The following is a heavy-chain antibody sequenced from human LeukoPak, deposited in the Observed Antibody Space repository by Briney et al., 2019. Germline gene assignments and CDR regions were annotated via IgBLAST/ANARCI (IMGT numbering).Heavy chain of an antibody. CDR1: GFTFSSYA. CDR2: ISYDGSNK. V-gene: IGHV3-30-3*01. CDR3: ARGVPVRYGSGSYLPDYGMDV. J-gene: IGHJ6*02. Sequence: PGGSLRLSCAASGFTFSSYAMHWVRQAPGKGLEWVAVISYDGSNKYYADSVKGRFTISRDNSKNTLYLQMNSLRAEDTAVYYCARGVPVRYGSGSYLPDYGMDVWGQGTTVTVSS. D-gene: IGHD3-10*01.